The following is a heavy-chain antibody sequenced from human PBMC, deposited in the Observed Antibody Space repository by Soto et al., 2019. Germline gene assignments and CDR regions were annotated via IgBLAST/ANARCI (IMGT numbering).Heavy chain of an antibody. V-gene: IGHV4-31*03. J-gene: IGHJ5*02. CDR1: GGSISSGGYY. D-gene: IGHD6-13*01. CDR3: ARSYSSSYVRGYNWFDP. Sequence: SETLSLTCTVSGGSISSGGYYWSWIRQHPGKGLEWIGYIYYSGSTYYNPSLKSRVTISVDTSKNQFSLKLSSVTAADTAVYYCARSYSSSYVRGYNWFDPWGQGTLVTVSS. CDR2: IYYSGST.